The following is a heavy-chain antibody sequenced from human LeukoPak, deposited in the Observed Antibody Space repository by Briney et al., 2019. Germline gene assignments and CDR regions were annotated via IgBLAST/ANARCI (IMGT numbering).Heavy chain of an antibody. Sequence: ASVKVSCKASGYTFTSYYMHWVRQAPGQGLEWMGLINPSGSSTSYAQKLQGRVTMTTDTSTSTAYMELRSLRSDDTAVYYCARGLAAAGHYYYYMDVWGKGTTVTVSS. CDR1: GYTFTSYY. CDR3: ARGLAAAGHYYYYMDV. D-gene: IGHD6-13*01. V-gene: IGHV1-46*01. CDR2: INPSGSST. J-gene: IGHJ6*03.